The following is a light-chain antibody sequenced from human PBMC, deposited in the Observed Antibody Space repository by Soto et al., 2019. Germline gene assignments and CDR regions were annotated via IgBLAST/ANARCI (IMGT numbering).Light chain of an antibody. CDR1: SRDVGDYSD. CDR2: DVS. Sequence: QSVLTQPRSVSGSPGQSVTISCTGTSRDVGDYSDVSWYQQYPGKAPKLVIYDVSKRPSGVPDRFSGSKSGNTASLTISGLQAEDEADYYCCSFAGSYTFWVFGGGTKLTVL. J-gene: IGLJ3*02. CDR3: CSFAGSYTFWV. V-gene: IGLV2-11*01.